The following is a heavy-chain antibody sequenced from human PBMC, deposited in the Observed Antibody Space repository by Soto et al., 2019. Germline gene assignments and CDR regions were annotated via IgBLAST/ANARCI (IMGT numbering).Heavy chain of an antibody. CDR1: GGTFSNYG. CDR2: IIPSFGAA. V-gene: IGHV1-69*12. Sequence: QVQLVQSGAEVKKPGSSVKVSCKASGGTFSNYGISWVRQAPGQGLEWMGGIIPSFGAANYAQRFQGRVTITADESTSXAYMELSXXXXXXXXVXXXXXXXXXXXXXGSXYYGMDVWGQGTTVTVSS. CDR3: XXXXXXXXXXGSXYYGMDV. J-gene: IGHJ6*02.